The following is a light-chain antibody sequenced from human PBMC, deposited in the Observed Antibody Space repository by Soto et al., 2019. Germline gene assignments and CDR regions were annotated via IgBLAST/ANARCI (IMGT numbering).Light chain of an antibody. CDR3: QQYDTPPLT. V-gene: IGKV1-33*01. J-gene: IGKJ4*01. CDR2: DAS. Sequence: DIQMTQSPSSLSASVGDRVTITCQASQDISNYLNWYQQKPGKAPKLLIYDASNLETGVPSRFSGSGSGTDFTFTISSLQPEDIATYYCQQYDTPPLTFAGATNVDIK. CDR1: QDISNY.